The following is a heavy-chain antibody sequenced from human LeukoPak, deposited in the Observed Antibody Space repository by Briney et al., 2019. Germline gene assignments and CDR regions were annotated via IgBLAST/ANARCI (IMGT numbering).Heavy chain of an antibody. D-gene: IGHD2-2*01. CDR2: IRYDGSNK. V-gene: IGHV3-30*02. CDR1: GFTFRSYG. CDR3: AKEGSTSVLFDY. J-gene: IGHJ4*02. Sequence: PGGSLRISLAAAGFTFRSYGKPLGRPAPGQGLGGGAFIRYDGSNKYYADSVKGRFTISRDNSKNTLYLQMNSLRAEDTAVYYCAKEGSTSVLFDYWGQGTLVTVSS.